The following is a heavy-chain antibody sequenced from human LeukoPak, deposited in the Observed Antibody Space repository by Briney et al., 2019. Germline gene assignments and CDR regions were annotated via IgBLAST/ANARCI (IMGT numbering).Heavy chain of an antibody. D-gene: IGHD4-17*01. CDR1: GFTLSTYS. CDR3: ARDRDYAFDY. Sequence: GGSLRLSCAASGFTLSTYSMNWVRQAPGKGLERISYINSDTYNNTIHYADTVKGRFTISRDNAKSSLYLQMNSLRDEDTAVYYCARDRDYAFDYWGQGTLVTVSS. CDR2: INSDTYNNTI. V-gene: IGHV3-48*02. J-gene: IGHJ4*02.